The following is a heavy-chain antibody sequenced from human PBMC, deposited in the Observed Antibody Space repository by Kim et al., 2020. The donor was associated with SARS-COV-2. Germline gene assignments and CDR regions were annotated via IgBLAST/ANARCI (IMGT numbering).Heavy chain of an antibody. V-gene: IGHV4-34*01. CDR2: INHSGST. CDR1: GGSFSGYY. J-gene: IGHJ6*02. Sequence: SETLSLTCAVYGGSFSGYYWSWIRQPPGKGLEWIGEINHSGSTNYNPSLKSRVTISVDTSKNQFSLKLSSVTAADTAVYYCARGYGLGSSRWAYYYYGMDVWGQGTTVTVSS. D-gene: IGHD6-13*01. CDR3: ARGYGLGSSRWAYYYYGMDV.